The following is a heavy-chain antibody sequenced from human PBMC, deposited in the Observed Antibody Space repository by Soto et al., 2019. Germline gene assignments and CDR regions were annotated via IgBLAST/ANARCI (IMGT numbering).Heavy chain of an antibody. Sequence: PLETLSLTCTVSRESISTDCWSCIRQSPGKGLEWIWFIYYGGSTNYNPSLKRRVTISVDTPKNQFSLKLSSVTAADTAVYYCAKNWNWGSLVHWGEGTLVTVSS. D-gene: IGHD7-27*01. CDR3: AKNWNWGSLVH. V-gene: IGHV4-59*08. CDR1: RESISTDC. CDR2: IYYGGST. J-gene: IGHJ4*02.